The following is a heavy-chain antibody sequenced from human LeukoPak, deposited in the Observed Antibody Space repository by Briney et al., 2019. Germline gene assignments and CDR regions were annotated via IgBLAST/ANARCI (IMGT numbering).Heavy chain of an antibody. CDR2: IKSKTDAGTT. CDR3: TKTLYYGSGSPFDY. D-gene: IGHD3-10*01. J-gene: IGHJ4*02. CDR1: GFTFSNAW. Sequence: GGSLRLSCVASGFTFSNAWMTWVRQAPGKGLEWVGRIKSKTDAGTTDYPAPVKGRFTISRDDSKNTLYLQMNSLKTEDTAVYYCTKTLYYGSGSPFDYWGQGTLVTVSS. V-gene: IGHV3-15*01.